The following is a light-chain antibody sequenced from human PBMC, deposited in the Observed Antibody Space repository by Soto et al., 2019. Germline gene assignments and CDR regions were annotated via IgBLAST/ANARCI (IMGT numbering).Light chain of an antibody. J-gene: IGKJ5*01. CDR1: QSVRTY. V-gene: IGKV3-11*01. CDR3: QQRNSWPPIT. CDR2: DAS. Sequence: EIALTQSPVTLSLSPGERATLSCRASQSVRTYLAWYQVKPGQAPRLLIYDASSRASGVPARFSGSGSGTDFTLTISSLEPEDFALYYCQQRNSWPPITFGQGTRLEIK.